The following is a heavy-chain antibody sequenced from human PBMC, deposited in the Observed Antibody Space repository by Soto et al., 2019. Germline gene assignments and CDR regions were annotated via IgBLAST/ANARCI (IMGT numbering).Heavy chain of an antibody. CDR3: ERGVKTRPVRGPQGD. CDR1: GGSFSGYY. CDR2: INHSGST. Sequence: SETLSLTCAVYGGSFSGYYWSWIRQPPGKGLEWIGEINHSGSTNYNPSLKSRVTISVDTSKNQFSLKLSSVTAADTAVYYCERGVKTRPVRGPQGDRGNGTAVTV. J-gene: IGHJ6*03. V-gene: IGHV4-34*01. D-gene: IGHD3-10*01.